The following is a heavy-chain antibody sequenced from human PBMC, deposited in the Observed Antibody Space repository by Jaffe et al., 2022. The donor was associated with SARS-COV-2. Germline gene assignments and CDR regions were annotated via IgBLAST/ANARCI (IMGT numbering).Heavy chain of an antibody. D-gene: IGHD2-2*01. CDR1: EFMFSEYA. J-gene: IGHJ4*02. CDR2: ISNDGSDK. V-gene: IGHV3-30*04. CDR3: AKSGCSRTNCYVNF. Sequence: QLVESGGGVVQPGGSLRLSCVASEFMFSEYAIHWVRQSPGKGLDWVAGISNDGSDKVYADALKGRFTVSRDNSKNTLYLQMNSLTAEDTGLYHCAKSGCSRTNCYVNFWGQGTLVTVSS.